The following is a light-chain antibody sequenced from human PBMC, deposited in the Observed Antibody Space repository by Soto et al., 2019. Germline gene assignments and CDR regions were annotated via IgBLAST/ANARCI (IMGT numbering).Light chain of an antibody. CDR3: HQYDNSPRT. Sequence: EIVLTQSPGTLSLSPGERATLSCRASQSVSSSYLAWYQQKPGQAPRLLIYGASSRATGIPDRFSGGGSGTYVTLTISRLETEDFEVDYCHQYDNSPRTFGQGNKVE. J-gene: IGKJ1*01. CDR1: QSVSSSY. V-gene: IGKV3-20*01. CDR2: GAS.